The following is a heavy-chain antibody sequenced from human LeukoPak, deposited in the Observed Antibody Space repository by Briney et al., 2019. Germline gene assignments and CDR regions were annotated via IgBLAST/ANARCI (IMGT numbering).Heavy chain of an antibody. CDR1: GFTFSDYY. J-gene: IGHJ3*02. CDR3: ASDMIVVVIGAFDI. CDR2: ISSSSSTI. D-gene: IGHD3-22*01. V-gene: IGHV3-11*04. Sequence: PGGSLRLSCAGSGFTFSDYYMSWIRQAPGKGLEWVSYISSSSSTIYYADSVKGRFTISRDNAKNSLYLQMNSLRAEDTAVYYCASDMIVVVIGAFDIWGQGTMVTVSS.